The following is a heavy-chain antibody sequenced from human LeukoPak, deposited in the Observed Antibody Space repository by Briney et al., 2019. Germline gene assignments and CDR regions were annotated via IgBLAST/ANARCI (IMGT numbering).Heavy chain of an antibody. CDR3: AKESYSNNWYDY. CDR2: ISDSGSNT. J-gene: IGHJ5*01. Sequence: GGSLRLSCAASGCTFSTYAMSWVRQAPGKGLEWVSAISDSGSNTYYADSVKGRFTISRDNSKNTLYLQMNSLRAEDTAVYYCAKESYSNNWYDYWGQGTLVTASS. D-gene: IGHD6-13*01. V-gene: IGHV3-23*01. CDR1: GCTFSTYA.